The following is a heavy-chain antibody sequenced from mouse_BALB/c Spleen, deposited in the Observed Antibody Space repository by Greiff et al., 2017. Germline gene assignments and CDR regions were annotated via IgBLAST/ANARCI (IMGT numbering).Heavy chain of an antibody. J-gene: IGHJ4*01. CDR1: GFSLTSYG. D-gene: IGHD2-1*01. Sequence: QVQLQQSGPGLVAPSQSLSITCTVSGFSLTSYGVHWVRQPPGKGLEWLGVIWAGGSTNYNSALMSRLSISKDNSKSQVFLKMNSLQTDDTAMYYCARVGNYVGYAMDYWGQGTSVTVSS. CDR3: ARVGNYVGYAMDY. V-gene: IGHV2-9*02. CDR2: IWAGGST.